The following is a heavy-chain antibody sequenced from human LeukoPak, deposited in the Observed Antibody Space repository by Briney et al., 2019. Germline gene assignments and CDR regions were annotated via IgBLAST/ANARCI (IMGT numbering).Heavy chain of an antibody. CDR1: GGSISSSNW. CDR2: IYHGGST. V-gene: IGHV4-4*02. Sequence: SGTLSLTCAVSGGSISSSNWWSWVRQPPGKGLEWIGEIYHGGSTNYNPSLKSRVTISIDKSKNQFFLNLSSVTAADTAVYYCAGLVGRYSSGLYYYYFDYWGQGTLVTVSS. CDR3: AGLVGRYSSGLYYYYFDY. J-gene: IGHJ4*02. D-gene: IGHD3-22*01.